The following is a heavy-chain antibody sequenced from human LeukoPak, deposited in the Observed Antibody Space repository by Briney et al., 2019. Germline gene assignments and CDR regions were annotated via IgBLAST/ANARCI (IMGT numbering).Heavy chain of an antibody. CDR3: TTEPVAGPIFDY. Sequence: PGGSLRLSCAASGFTFSSYAMSWVRQAPGKGLEWVGRIKSKTDGGTTDFAAPVKGRFTISRDDSKNTLYLQMNSLKTEDTAVYYCTTEPVAGPIFDYWGQGTLVTVSS. V-gene: IGHV3-15*01. J-gene: IGHJ4*02. CDR1: GFTFSSYA. CDR2: IKSKTDGGTT. D-gene: IGHD6-19*01.